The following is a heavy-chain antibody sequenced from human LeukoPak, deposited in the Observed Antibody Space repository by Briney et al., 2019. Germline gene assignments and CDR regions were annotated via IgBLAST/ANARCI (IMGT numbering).Heavy chain of an antibody. D-gene: IGHD3-10*01. V-gene: IGHV3-23*01. CDR1: GFPFSSYA. CDR2: IIASGGTT. J-gene: IGHJ4*02. Sequence: QAGGSLRLSCTASGFPFSSYAMSWFRQTPGKGLEWVSSIIASGGTTYYADSVKGRFTISRDNSKNTVYLQMNTLRAEDTAIYYCAKGAGGSYGLYYFDHWGQGALVTVSS. CDR3: AKGAGGSYGLYYFDH.